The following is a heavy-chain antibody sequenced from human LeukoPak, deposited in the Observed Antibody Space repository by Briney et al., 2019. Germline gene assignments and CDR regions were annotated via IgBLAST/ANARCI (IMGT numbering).Heavy chain of an antibody. J-gene: IGHJ4*02. CDR2: IYYSGST. D-gene: IGHD2-8*01. CDR1: GGSIRSYY. Sequence: SETLSLTCTVSGGSIRSYYWSWIRQPPGKGLEWIGYIYYSGSTNYNPSLKSRVTISVDTSKNQFSLKLSSVTAADTAVYYCARRATKGVAESNFDYWGQGTLVTVSS. CDR3: ARRATKGVAESNFDY. V-gene: IGHV4-59*08.